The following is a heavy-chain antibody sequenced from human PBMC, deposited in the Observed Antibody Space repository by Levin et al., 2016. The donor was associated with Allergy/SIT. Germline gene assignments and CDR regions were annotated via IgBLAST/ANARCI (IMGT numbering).Heavy chain of an antibody. Sequence: VRQMPGKGLEWMGIIYPGDSDTRYSPSFQGQVTISADKSISTAYLQWSSLKASDTAMYYCARHPGAHPDQNFDYWGQGTLVTVSS. CDR3: ARHPGAHPDQNFDY. D-gene: IGHD1-14*01. CDR2: IYPGDSDT. V-gene: IGHV5-51*01. J-gene: IGHJ4*02.